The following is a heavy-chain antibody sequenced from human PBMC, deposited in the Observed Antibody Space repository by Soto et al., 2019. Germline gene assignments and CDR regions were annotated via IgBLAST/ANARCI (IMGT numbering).Heavy chain of an antibody. D-gene: IGHD5-12*01. V-gene: IGHV4-4*02. CDR1: GGSISSSNW. Sequence: QVQLQESGPGLVKPWGTLSLTCAVSGGSISSSNWWSWVRQPPGKGLEWIGEIYHSGSTNYNPSLKSRVTISIDKSKNQFSLKLSSVTVADTAVYYCARGDSGYDSWWYFDLWGRGTLVTVSS. CDR3: ARGDSGYDSWWYFDL. CDR2: IYHSGST. J-gene: IGHJ2*01.